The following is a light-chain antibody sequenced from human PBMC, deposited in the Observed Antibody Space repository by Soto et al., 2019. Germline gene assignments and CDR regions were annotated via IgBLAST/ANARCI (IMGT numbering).Light chain of an antibody. J-gene: IGKJ5*01. CDR1: ETIGCL. CDR2: DTS. Sequence: EIVLTQSPATLSLSPGERATLSCRASETIGCLLAWYQQRPGQPPRLLIFDTSNRATGIRARFSGSGSGTDFTLTFSGLEPADLGVYYCQQRHNWPITFGQGTRLEIK. V-gene: IGKV3-11*01. CDR3: QQRHNWPIT.